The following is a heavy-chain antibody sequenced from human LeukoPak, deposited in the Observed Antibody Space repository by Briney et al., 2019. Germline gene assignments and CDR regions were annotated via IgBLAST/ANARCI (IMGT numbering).Heavy chain of an antibody. CDR2: ISHDGRDQ. CDR3: ARDKYDFWSGYSYYYMNV. D-gene: IGHD3-3*01. V-gene: IGHV3-30*01. J-gene: IGHJ6*03. Sequence: GGSLRLSCAASGFTFSDYGLHWVRQAPGKGLEWVAVISHDGRDQYYADSVKGRFTISRDKSRNTLNLQMNSLRPEDTAVYYCARDKYDFWSGYSYYYMNVWGKGTTVTVSS. CDR1: GFTFSDYG.